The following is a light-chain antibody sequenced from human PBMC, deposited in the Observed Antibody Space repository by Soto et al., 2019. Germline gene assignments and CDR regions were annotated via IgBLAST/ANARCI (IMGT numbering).Light chain of an antibody. Sequence: QSALTQPASVSGSPGQSITVSCTGTSSDVGGYNYVSWYQQHPGKAPKVMIYDVSKRPSGVSNRFSGSKSGNTASLTISGLQAEDAADYYCNSYTSSSTLPYVFGTGTKVTVL. CDR2: DVS. J-gene: IGLJ1*01. CDR3: NSYTSSSTLPYV. CDR1: SSDVGGYNY. V-gene: IGLV2-14*01.